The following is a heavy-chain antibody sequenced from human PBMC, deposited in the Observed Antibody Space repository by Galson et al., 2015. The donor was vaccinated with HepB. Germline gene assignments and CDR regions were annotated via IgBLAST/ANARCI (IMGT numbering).Heavy chain of an antibody. J-gene: IGHJ4*02. D-gene: IGHD6-19*01. Sequence: SVKVSCKASGGTFSSYAISWVRQAPGQGLEWMGRIIPILGIANYAQKFQGRVTITADKSTSTAYMELSSLRSEDTAVYYCARDLLQGIAVAGRVFDYWGQGTLVTVSS. CDR1: GGTFSSYA. CDR3: ARDLLQGIAVAGRVFDY. CDR2: IIPILGIA. V-gene: IGHV1-69*04.